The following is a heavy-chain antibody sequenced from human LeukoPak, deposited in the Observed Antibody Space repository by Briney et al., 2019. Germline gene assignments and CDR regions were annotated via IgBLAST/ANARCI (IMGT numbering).Heavy chain of an antibody. V-gene: IGHV3-7*01. CDR3: AGDLRWFDP. CDR2: IKQDGSEK. J-gene: IGHJ5*02. Sequence: GGSLRLSCAASGFSFNNYAMSWVRQAPGKGLEWVANIKQDGSEKYYVDSVKGRFTISRDNGENSLYLQMNSLRAEDTAVYYCAGDLRWFDPWGRGTLVSVSS. CDR1: GFSFNNYA.